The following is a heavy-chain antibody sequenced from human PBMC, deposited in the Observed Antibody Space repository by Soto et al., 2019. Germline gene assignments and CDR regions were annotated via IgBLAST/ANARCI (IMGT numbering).Heavy chain of an antibody. D-gene: IGHD6-13*01. CDR2: IYSSRNT. CDR3: AKEARLRAAAPDN. V-gene: IGHV4-4*07. Sequence: SETVSLTCSVSGGSISSYYWRWIRQPAGNGLEWIGRIYSSRNTNYNPSLRSRVTMSVDTSKNQFSLKLMSVTAADTAVYYCAKEARLRAAAPDNRGQGTLVTVDS. J-gene: IGHJ4*02. CDR1: GGSISSYY.